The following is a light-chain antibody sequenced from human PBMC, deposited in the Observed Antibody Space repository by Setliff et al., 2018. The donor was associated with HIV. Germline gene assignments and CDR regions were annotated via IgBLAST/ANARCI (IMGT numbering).Light chain of an antibody. CDR2: DTT. CDR1: NIGSKSVH. CDR3: LLSYSGGSGV. V-gene: IGLV7-46*01. Sequence: ELTQPPSVSVAPGKTARITCGGNNIGSKSVHWFQQKPGQAPRTLIYDTTNKHSWTPARFSGSLLGDKAALTLSGAQPEDEAEYYCLLSYSGGSGVFGTGTKVTVL. J-gene: IGLJ1*01.